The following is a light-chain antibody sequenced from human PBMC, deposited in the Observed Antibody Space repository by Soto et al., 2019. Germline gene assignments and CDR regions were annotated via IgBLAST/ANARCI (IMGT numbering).Light chain of an antibody. Sequence: QSGLTQPPSASGTPGQRVTISCSGSSSNIGGNAVNWYQQLPGTPPKLLIYSNNQRPSGVPDRFSGSKSGTSASLAISGLQSEDEADYYCAAWDDRLNGYVFGTGTKVTVL. J-gene: IGLJ1*01. CDR3: AAWDDRLNGYV. V-gene: IGLV1-44*01. CDR1: SSNIGGNA. CDR2: SNN.